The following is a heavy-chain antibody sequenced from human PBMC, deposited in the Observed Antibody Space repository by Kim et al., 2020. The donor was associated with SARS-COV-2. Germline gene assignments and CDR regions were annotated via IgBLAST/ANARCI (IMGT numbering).Heavy chain of an antibody. CDR1: GGSLSGYY. D-gene: IGHD6-13*01. CDR3: ARRLAAAGFWYFDL. CDR2: IGHSGST. V-gene: IGHV4-34*01. Sequence: SETLSLTCAVYGGSLSGYYWSWIRLPPGKGLEWVGEIGHSGSTNYNPSLVSRVTVSLDTSKNQVSLKLTSVTAADKAVYYCARRLAAAGFWYFDLWGRG. J-gene: IGHJ2*01.